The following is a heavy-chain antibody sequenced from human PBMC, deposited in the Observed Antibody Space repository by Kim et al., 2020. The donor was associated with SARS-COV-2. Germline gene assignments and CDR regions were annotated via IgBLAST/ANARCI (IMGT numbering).Heavy chain of an antibody. D-gene: IGHD3-22*01. J-gene: IGHJ4*02. CDR1: GFTFSNAW. Sequence: GGSLRLSCAASGFTFSNAWMSWVRQAPGKGLEWVGRIKSKTDGGTTDYAAPVKGRFTISRDDSKNTLYLQMNSLKTEDTAVYYCTTPEAYYDSSGYYYWGQGTLVTVSS. CDR3: TTPEAYYDSSGYYY. CDR2: IKSKTDGGTT. V-gene: IGHV3-15*01.